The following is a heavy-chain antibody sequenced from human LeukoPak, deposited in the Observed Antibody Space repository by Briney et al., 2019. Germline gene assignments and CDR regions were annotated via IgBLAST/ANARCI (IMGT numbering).Heavy chain of an antibody. CDR3: ARPPRGEPLLSFDY. Sequence: PSETLSLTCAVSGYSISSGYYWGWIRQPPGKGLEWIGSIYHSGSTYYNPSLKSRVTISVDTSKNQFSLKLSSVTAADTAVYYCARPPRGEPLLSFDYWGQGTLVTVSS. CDR2: IYHSGST. V-gene: IGHV4-38-2*01. D-gene: IGHD1-14*01. J-gene: IGHJ4*02. CDR1: GYSISSGYY.